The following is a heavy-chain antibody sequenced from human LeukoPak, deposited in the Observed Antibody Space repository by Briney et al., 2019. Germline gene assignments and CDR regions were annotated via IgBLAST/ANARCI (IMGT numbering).Heavy chain of an antibody. V-gene: IGHV3-53*01. CDR1: GLTVSNNY. CDR2: IFSGGGT. J-gene: IGHJ4*02. CDR3: ASGRYSSSWYHHFDY. D-gene: IGHD6-13*01. Sequence: GGSLRLSCAASGLTVSNNYMTWVRQAPGKGLEWVSVIFSGGGTYYADSVKGRFTISRDNSKNTLYLQMNSLRAEDTAVYYCASGRYSSSWYHHFDYWGQGTLVTVSS.